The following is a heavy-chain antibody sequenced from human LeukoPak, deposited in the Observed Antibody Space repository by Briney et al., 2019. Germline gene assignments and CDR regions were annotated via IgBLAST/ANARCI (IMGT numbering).Heavy chain of an antibody. Sequence: PGGSLRLSCAASGFTFSSYWMSWVRQAPGKGLEWVANIKQDGSEKYYADSVKGRFTISRDNSKNTLYLQMNSLRAEDTAVYYCAKDRSDDYSNYRNPGADYWGQGTLVTVSS. V-gene: IGHV3-7*01. CDR3: AKDRSDDYSNYRNPGADY. D-gene: IGHD4-11*01. J-gene: IGHJ4*02. CDR1: GFTFSSYW. CDR2: IKQDGSEK.